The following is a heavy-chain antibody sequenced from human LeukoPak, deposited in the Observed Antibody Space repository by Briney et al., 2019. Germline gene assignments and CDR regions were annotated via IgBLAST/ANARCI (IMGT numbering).Heavy chain of an antibody. Sequence: SETLSLTCTVSGGSISSSSYYWGWIRQPAGKGLEWIGSIYYSGSTYYNPSLKSRVTISVDTSKNQFSLKLSSVTAADTAVYYCARDRSGGWKNWFDPWGQGTLVTVSS. CDR1: GGSISSSSYY. CDR2: IYYSGST. CDR3: ARDRSGGWKNWFDP. V-gene: IGHV4-39*07. D-gene: IGHD1-1*01. J-gene: IGHJ5*02.